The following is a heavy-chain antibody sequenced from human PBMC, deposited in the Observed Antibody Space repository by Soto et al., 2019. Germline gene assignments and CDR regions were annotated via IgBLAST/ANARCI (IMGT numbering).Heavy chain of an antibody. V-gene: IGHV3-23*01. Sequence: PGGSLRLSCAASGFTFSSYAMSWVRQAPGKGLEWVSAISGSGGSTYYADSVKGRFTISRDNSKNTLYLQMNSLRAEDTAVYYCAKEAPLSNYGSGSRPVGSFDIWGQGTMVTVSS. D-gene: IGHD3-10*01. J-gene: IGHJ3*02. CDR1: GFTFSSYA. CDR3: AKEAPLSNYGSGSRPVGSFDI. CDR2: ISGSGGST.